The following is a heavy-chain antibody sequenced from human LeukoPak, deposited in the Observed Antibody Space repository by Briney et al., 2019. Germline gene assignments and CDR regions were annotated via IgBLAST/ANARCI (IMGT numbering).Heavy chain of an antibody. CDR1: GGTFSSYA. Sequence: ASVKVSCKASGGTFSSYAISWVRQAPGQGLEWMGGIIPIFGTANYAQKFQGRVTITADKSTSTAYMELSSLRSEDTAVYYCARDGDGSGSYYFSAFDNWGQGTLVTVSS. CDR2: IIPIFGTA. V-gene: IGHV1-69*06. D-gene: IGHD3-10*01. J-gene: IGHJ4*02. CDR3: ARDGDGSGSYYFSAFDN.